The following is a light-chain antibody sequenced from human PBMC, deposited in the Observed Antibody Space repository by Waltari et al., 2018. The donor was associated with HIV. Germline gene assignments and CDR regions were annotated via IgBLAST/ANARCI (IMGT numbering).Light chain of an antibody. V-gene: IGKV1-12*01. CDR1: QAVSTW. J-gene: IGKJ5*01. CDR2: AAS. Sequence: DIQMTQSPSSVSASVGDRVTFTCRASQAVSTWLAWYQQKPGNAPKLLIYAASRLQTGVPSRFRGRGSGTDFTLTINSLQPEEFATYYCQQADSFPFTFGQGTRLEIK. CDR3: QQADSFPFT.